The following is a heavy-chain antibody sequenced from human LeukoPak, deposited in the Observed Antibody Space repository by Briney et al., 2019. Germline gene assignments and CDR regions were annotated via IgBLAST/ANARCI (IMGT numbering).Heavy chain of an antibody. V-gene: IGHV1-46*01. Sequence: GASVKVSCKASGGTFSSYAISWVRQAPGQGLEWMGIINPSGGSTSYAQKFQGRVTMTRDTSTSTVYMELSSLRSEDTAVYYCASRSRDGYNLRDYWGQGTLVTVSS. J-gene: IGHJ4*02. CDR3: ASRSRDGYNLRDY. CDR1: GGTFSSYA. CDR2: INPSGGST. D-gene: IGHD5-24*01.